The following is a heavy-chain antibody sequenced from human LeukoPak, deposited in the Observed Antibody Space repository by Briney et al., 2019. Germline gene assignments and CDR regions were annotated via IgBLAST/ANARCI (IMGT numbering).Heavy chain of an antibody. CDR1: GFTFSDYY. D-gene: IGHD5-18*01. CDR2: ISSSGSTI. Sequence: GGSLRLSCAASGFTFSDYYMSWIRQAPGKGLEWVSYISSSGSTICYADSVKGRFTISRDNAKNSLYLQMNSLRAEDTAVYYCASQGYSYGRALTDYWGQGTLVTVSS. J-gene: IGHJ4*02. CDR3: ASQGYSYGRALTDY. V-gene: IGHV3-11*01.